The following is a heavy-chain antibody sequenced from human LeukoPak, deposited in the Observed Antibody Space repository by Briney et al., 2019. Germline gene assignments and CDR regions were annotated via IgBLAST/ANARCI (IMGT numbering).Heavy chain of an antibody. CDR1: GFTFSSYA. CDR3: ARDSLSDIVATITNYFDY. Sequence: GGSLRLSCAASGFTFSSYAMHWVRQAPGKGLEWVAVISYDGSNKHYADSVKGRFTISRDNSKNTLYLQMNSLRAEDTAVYYRARDSLSDIVATITNYFDYWGQGALVTVSS. CDR2: ISYDGSNK. D-gene: IGHD5-12*01. J-gene: IGHJ4*02. V-gene: IGHV3-30-3*01.